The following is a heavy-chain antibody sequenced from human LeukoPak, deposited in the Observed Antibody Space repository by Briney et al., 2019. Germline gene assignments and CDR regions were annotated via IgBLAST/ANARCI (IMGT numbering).Heavy chain of an antibody. D-gene: IGHD6-19*01. CDR2: ISGSGSST. V-gene: IGHV3-23*01. J-gene: IGHJ4*02. Sequence: GGSLRLSCAASGFTFSSSAMSWVRQVPGKGLEWVSAISGSGSSTSYADSVKGRFTISRDNSKNTLYLQMNSLRAEDTAIYHCAKDGYSSGWHHLYYFDYWGQGTLVTVSS. CDR1: GFTFSSSA. CDR3: AKDGYSSGWHHLYYFDY.